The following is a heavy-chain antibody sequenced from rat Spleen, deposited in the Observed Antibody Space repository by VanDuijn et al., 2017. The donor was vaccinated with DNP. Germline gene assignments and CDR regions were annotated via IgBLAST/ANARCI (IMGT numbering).Heavy chain of an antibody. CDR1: GFTFSDYA. CDR2: ISYDGIRT. Sequence: EVQLVESGGGLVLPGRSLKLSCAASGFTFSDYAMAWVRQAPKKGLEWVATISYDGIRTYYRDSVKGRFTISRDDAKSTLYLQMDSLRSEDTATYYCARDDYGSSGAMDAWGQGTSVTVSS. J-gene: IGHJ4*01. CDR3: ARDDYGSSGAMDA. D-gene: IGHD1-3*01. V-gene: IGHV5-17*01.